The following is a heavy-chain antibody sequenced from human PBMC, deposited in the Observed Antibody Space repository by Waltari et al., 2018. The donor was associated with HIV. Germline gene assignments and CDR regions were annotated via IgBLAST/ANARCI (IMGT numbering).Heavy chain of an antibody. CDR3: ARSSGSYYWFDP. J-gene: IGHJ5*02. D-gene: IGHD1-26*01. Sequence: QVQLQESGPGLVKPSETLSLMCIVSGGSISSYYWSWIRQPPGKGLEWIGYMYYDGSTKYNPSLKSRVTISVDTSENQFSLNLTSVTAADTAVYYCARSSGSYYWFDPWGQGILVTVSS. CDR1: GGSISSYY. V-gene: IGHV4-59*01. CDR2: MYYDGST.